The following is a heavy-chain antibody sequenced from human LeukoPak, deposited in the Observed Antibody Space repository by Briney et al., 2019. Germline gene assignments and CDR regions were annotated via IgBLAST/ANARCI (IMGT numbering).Heavy chain of an antibody. D-gene: IGHD4-17*01. CDR1: GFTFSSYA. Sequence: GGSLRLSCAASGFTFSSYAMSWVRQAPGKGLEWVSAISGSGGSTYYADSVKGRFTISRDNSKNALYLQMNSLRAEDTAVYYCAKGYGYGDYDYMDVWGKGTTVTVSS. CDR3: AKGYGYGDYDYMDV. J-gene: IGHJ6*03. V-gene: IGHV3-23*01. CDR2: ISGSGGST.